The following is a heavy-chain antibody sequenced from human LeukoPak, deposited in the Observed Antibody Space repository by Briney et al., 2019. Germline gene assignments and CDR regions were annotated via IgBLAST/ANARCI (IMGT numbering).Heavy chain of an antibody. CDR1: GFSIRNYW. J-gene: IGHJ4*02. CDR3: ATDAAGLEY. Sequence: GGSLRLSCTASGFSIRNYWMHWVRQAPGKGLVWVSRIKNDGTTTTYADSVEGRFTISRDNAKNTVYLQMSSLRGEDTGVYYCATDAAGLEYWGQRTLVTVSS. CDR2: IKNDGTTT. V-gene: IGHV3-74*01. D-gene: IGHD1-14*01.